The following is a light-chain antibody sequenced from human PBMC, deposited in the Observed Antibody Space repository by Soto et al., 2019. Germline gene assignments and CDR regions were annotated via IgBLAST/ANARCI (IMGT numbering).Light chain of an antibody. J-gene: IGLJ1*01. V-gene: IGLV2-14*01. CDR1: GSDVGGYNY. Sequence: QSVLTQPASVSGSPGQSITISCTGTGSDVGGYNYVSWYQQHPGKAPKLIIYDVSNRPSGVSNRFSGSKSGNTASLTISGLQAEDEADYYCSSYTSSSALYVLGIGTKLTVL. CDR3: SSYTSSSALYV. CDR2: DVS.